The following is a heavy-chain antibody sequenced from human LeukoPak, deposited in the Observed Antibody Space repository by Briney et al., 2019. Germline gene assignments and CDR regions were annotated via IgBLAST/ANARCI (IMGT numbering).Heavy chain of an antibody. CDR1: GGTFSSYA. Sequence: SVKVSCKASGGTFSSYAISWVRQAPGQGLEWMGGIIPIFGTANYAQKFQGRVTITADESTSTAYMELSSLRSEDTAVYYCARGPTIFGVVISAYYYYYGMDVWGQGTTVTVSS. CDR2: IIPIFGTA. D-gene: IGHD3-3*01. CDR3: ARGPTIFGVVISAYYYYYGMDV. V-gene: IGHV1-69*13. J-gene: IGHJ6*02.